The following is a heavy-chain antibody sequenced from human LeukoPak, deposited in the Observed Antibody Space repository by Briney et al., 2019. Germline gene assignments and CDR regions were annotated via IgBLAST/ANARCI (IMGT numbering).Heavy chain of an antibody. CDR1: GGSISSGSYY. CDR3: VRGVIIMDVYYFDY. CDR2: IYTSGST. J-gene: IGHJ4*02. V-gene: IGHV4-61*02. D-gene: IGHD3-10*01. Sequence: SETLSLTCTVSGGSISSGSYYWSWIRQPAGKGLEWIGRIYTSGSTNYNPSLKSRVTIPVDTSKNQFSLKLSSVTAADTAVYYCVRGVIIMDVYYFDYWGQGTLVTVSS.